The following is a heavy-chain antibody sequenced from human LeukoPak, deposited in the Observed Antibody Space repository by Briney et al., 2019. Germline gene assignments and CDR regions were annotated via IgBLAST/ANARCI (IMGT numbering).Heavy chain of an antibody. D-gene: IGHD6-6*01. CDR1: GDSISGYY. CDR2: VHYSGST. CDR3: ARHSSLQGYYFDY. V-gene: IGHV4-59*08. Sequence: PSETLSLTCTVPGDSISGYYWSWIRQPPGKGLEWIGNVHYSGSTTYHPSLQSRVTISVDTSKKQFSLKLRSVTAADSAVYYCARHSSLQGYYFDYWGRGTLVTVSS. J-gene: IGHJ4*02.